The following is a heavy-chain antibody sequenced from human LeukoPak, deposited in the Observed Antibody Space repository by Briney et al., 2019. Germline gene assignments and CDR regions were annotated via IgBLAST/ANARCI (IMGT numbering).Heavy chain of an antibody. CDR1: GGSMSNFY. CDR3: ARSLYCSSVNCPTQTWFDP. Sequence: PSKTLSLSCTVTGGSMSNFYWTWLRQPPGKGLEWIANIYYSGSTNYNPSLKSRVTMSIDTSKNQFSLKLSSVTAADTAVYYCARSLYCSSVNCPTQTWFDPWGQGTLVSVSS. J-gene: IGHJ5*02. D-gene: IGHD2-2*01. V-gene: IGHV4-59*08. CDR2: IYYSGST.